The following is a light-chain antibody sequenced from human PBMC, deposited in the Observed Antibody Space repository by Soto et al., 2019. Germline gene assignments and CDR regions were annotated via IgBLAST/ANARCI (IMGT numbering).Light chain of an antibody. CDR3: AAWDDSLNAVV. V-gene: IGLV1-44*01. CDR2: SNN. Sequence: QCVLTQPPSASGTPGQRVTISCSGSSSNIGSNTVNWYQQLPGTAPKLFIYSNNQRPSGVPDRCSGSKSGTSASLAISGLQSEDEADYYCAAWDDSLNAVVFGGGTKVTVL. J-gene: IGLJ2*01. CDR1: SSNIGSNT.